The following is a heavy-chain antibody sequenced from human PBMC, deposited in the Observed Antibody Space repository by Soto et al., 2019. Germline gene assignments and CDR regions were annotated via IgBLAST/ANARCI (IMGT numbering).Heavy chain of an antibody. CDR3: ARDTLGYCSGGSCYSVFDY. CDR2: IVPIFGTA. CDR1: GGTFSSYA. D-gene: IGHD2-15*01. Sequence: GASVKVSCKASGGTFSSYAISWVRQAPGQGLEWMGGIVPIFGTANYAQKFQGRVTITADESTSTAYMELSSLRSEDTAVYYCARDTLGYCSGGSCYSVFDYWGQGTLVTVSS. J-gene: IGHJ4*02. V-gene: IGHV1-69*13.